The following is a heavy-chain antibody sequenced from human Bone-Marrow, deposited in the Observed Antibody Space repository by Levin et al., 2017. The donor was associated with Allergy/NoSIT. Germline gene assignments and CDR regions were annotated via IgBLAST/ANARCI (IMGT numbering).Heavy chain of an antibody. J-gene: IGHJ3*02. CDR2: TYYSGST. Sequence: SETLSLTCTVSGGSISSYYWSWIRQPPGKGLEWIGYTYYSGSTNYNPSLKSRVTISVDTSKNQFSLKLSSVTAADTAVYYCARLLYCSGGSCYSDAFDIWGQGTMVTVSS. V-gene: IGHV4-59*08. D-gene: IGHD2-15*01. CDR3: ARLLYCSGGSCYSDAFDI. CDR1: GGSISSYY.